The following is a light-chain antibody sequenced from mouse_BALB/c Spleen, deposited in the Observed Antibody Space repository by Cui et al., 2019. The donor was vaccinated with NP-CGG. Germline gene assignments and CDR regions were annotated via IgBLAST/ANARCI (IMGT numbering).Light chain of an antibody. CDR2: GNN. Sequence: QAVVTPESALTTSPGETVTLTCRSSTRAVTTSHYAKWVKEKPENVFTGIRGGNNNRAPGVPARFSGSLIGDKAALTITGAQTEDEAIYFCALWYSNHWVFGGGTKLTVL. CDR3: ALWYSNHWV. CDR1: TRAVTTSHY. V-gene: IGLV1*01. J-gene: IGLJ1*01.